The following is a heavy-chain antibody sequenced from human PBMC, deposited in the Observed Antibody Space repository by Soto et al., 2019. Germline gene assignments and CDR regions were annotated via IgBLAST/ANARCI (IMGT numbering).Heavy chain of an antibody. CDR1: GFTFDDYT. CDR3: AKDINRIGADYGMDV. J-gene: IGHJ6*02. Sequence: PGGSLRLSCAASGFTFDDYTMHWVRQAPGKGLEWVSLISWDGGSTYYADSVKGRFTISRDNSKNSLYLQMNSLRTGDTALYYCAKDINRIGADYGMDVWGQGTTVTVSS. D-gene: IGHD6-13*01. CDR2: ISWDGGST. V-gene: IGHV3-43*01.